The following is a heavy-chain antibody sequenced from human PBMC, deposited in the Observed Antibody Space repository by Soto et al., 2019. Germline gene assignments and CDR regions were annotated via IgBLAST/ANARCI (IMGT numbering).Heavy chain of an antibody. CDR2: ISSSGSTI. D-gene: IGHD6-19*01. Sequence: VQLLESGGGLVQPGGSLRLSCAASGVRFSTYAMSWVRQAPGKGLEWVSYISSSGSTIYYADSVKGRFTISRDNAKNSLYLQMNSLRAEDTAVYYCARIFRYSSGWFDGNWDFDYWGQGTLVTVSS. CDR3: ARIFRYSSGWFDGNWDFDY. J-gene: IGHJ4*02. V-gene: IGHV3-48*04. CDR1: GVRFSTYA.